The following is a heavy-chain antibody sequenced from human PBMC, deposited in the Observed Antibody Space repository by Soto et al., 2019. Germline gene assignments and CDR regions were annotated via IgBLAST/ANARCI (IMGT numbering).Heavy chain of an antibody. CDR2: IYYSGST. J-gene: IGHJ4*02. Sequence: QVQLQESGPGLVKPSQTLSLTCTVSGGSISSGGYYWSWIRQHPGKGLEWIRYIYYSGSTYYNPYLKSRVTISEDTSKNQFSLKLSSVTAADTAVYYCASIVSSAHGEFSDWGQGTLVTVSS. CDR1: GGSISSGGYY. D-gene: IGHD3-10*01. V-gene: IGHV4-31*03. CDR3: ASIVSSAHGEFSD.